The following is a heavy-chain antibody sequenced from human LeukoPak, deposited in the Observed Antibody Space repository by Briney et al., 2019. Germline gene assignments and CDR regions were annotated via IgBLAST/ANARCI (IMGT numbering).Heavy chain of an antibody. CDR3: ARHRPLYYYGSGSQNWFDP. D-gene: IGHD3-10*01. J-gene: IGHJ5*02. V-gene: IGHV4-34*01. CDR1: GGSFSGYY. CDR2: INHGGST. Sequence: SETLSLTCAVYGGSFSGYYWSWIRQSPGKGLEWIGEINHGGSTTYNPSLQSRVAISVDTSKNQFSLKLSSVTAADTAVYYCARHRPLYYYGSGSQNWFDPWGQGTLVTVSS.